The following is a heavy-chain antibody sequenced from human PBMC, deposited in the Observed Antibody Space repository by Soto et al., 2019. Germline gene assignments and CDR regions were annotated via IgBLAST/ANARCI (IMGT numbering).Heavy chain of an antibody. CDR2: ISAYNGNT. CDR3: ARDHRYSSSFFDS. CDR1: GYAFSDHG. D-gene: IGHD6-6*01. J-gene: IGHJ4*02. V-gene: IGHV1-18*04. Sequence: QVRLVLSGDELKKPGASMKVSCKASGYAFSDHGISWVRQAPRQGLEWIGWISAYNGNTNYAQKFQGRVTVTTDASTATAYMEVRSLTSDDTAVYYCARDHRYSSSFFDSWSQGTLITVSS.